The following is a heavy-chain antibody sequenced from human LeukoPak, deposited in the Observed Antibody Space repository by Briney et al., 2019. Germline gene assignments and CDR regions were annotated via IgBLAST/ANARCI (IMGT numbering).Heavy chain of an antibody. CDR1: GGSINSHC. V-gene: IGHV4-59*11. J-gene: IGHJ4*02. CDR2: IFNTGTT. Sequence: SETLSLACSVSGGSINSHCWSWIRQPPGKRLEWIGYIFNTGTTNSIPSLARHSTISADTPRAQSFLPLSPVTAAATALYSSPSRPADTTWYGLFDYWSQGTLVTVSS. CDR3: PSRPADTTWYGLFDY. D-gene: IGHD6-13*01.